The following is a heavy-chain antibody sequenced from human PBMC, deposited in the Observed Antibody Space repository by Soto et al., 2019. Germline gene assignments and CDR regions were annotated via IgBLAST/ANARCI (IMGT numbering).Heavy chain of an antibody. J-gene: IGHJ3*02. CDR1: GGTFSSYA. CDR3: ARDVGAYCGGDCYSSAFDI. CDR2: IIPIFGTA. Sequence: SVKVTCKASGGTFSSYAISWVRQAPGQGLEWMGGIIPIFGTANYAQKFQGRVTITADKSTSTAYMELSSLRSEDTAVYYCARDVGAYCGGDCYSSAFDIWGQGTMVTVSS. V-gene: IGHV1-69*06. D-gene: IGHD2-21*02.